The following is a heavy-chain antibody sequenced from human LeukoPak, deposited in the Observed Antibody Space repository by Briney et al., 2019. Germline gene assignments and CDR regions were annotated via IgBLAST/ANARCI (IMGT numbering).Heavy chain of an antibody. CDR1: GGTFSSYT. D-gene: IGHD2-2*02. V-gene: IGHV1-69*04. J-gene: IGHJ6*02. Sequence: SVKVSCKVSGGTFSSYTISWVRQAPGQGLEWMGRIIPILGIANYAQKFQGRVTITADKSTSTAYMELSSLRSEDTAVYYCARDPGCSSTSCSTDYYYYYGMDVWGQGTTVTVSS. CDR3: ARDPGCSSTSCSTDYYYYYGMDV. CDR2: IIPILGIA.